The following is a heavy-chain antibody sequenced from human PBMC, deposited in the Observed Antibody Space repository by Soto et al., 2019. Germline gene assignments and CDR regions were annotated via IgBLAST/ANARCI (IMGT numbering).Heavy chain of an antibody. CDR3: ARKMAAAIDAFDI. V-gene: IGHV3-21*01. CDR2: ISSSSSYI. CDR1: GFTFSSYS. Sequence: EVQLVESGGGLVKPGGSLRLSCAASGFTFSSYSMTWVRQAPGKGLECVSSISSSSSYIYYADSVKGRFTISRDNAKNSLYLQMNSLRAEDTAVYYCARKMAAAIDAFDIWGQGTMVTVSS. J-gene: IGHJ3*02. D-gene: IGHD6-13*01.